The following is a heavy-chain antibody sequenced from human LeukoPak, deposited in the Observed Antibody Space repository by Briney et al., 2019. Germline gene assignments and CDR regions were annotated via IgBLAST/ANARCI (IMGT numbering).Heavy chain of an antibody. V-gene: IGHV1-58*01. CDR2: IVVGSGNT. CDR1: GFTFPSSA. D-gene: IGHD3-22*01. Sequence: TSVKVSCKASGFTFPSSAVQWVRQARGQRLEWMGWIVVGSGNTNYAQKFQERVTITRDMSTSTAFMELSSLRSEDTAVYYCAADGSGYYRKFDYWGQGTLVTVSS. CDR3: AADGSGYYRKFDY. J-gene: IGHJ4*02.